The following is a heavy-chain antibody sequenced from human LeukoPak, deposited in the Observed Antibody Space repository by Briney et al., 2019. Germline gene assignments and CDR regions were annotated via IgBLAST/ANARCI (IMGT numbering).Heavy chain of an antibody. Sequence: PSETLSLTCAVYGGSFSGYYWSWIRQPPGKGLEWIGEINHSGSTNYNPSLKSRVTISVDTSKNQFSPKLSSVTAADTAVYYCARGSKAFDYWGQGTLVTVSS. J-gene: IGHJ4*02. CDR3: ARGSKAFDY. V-gene: IGHV4-34*01. CDR2: INHSGST. CDR1: GGSFSGYY.